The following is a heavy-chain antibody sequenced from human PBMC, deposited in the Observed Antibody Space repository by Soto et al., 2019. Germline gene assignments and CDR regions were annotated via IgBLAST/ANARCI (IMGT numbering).Heavy chain of an antibody. CDR1: GFTFGDYA. CDR3: TRDKAYYYGSGSYPHFDY. D-gene: IGHD3-10*01. Sequence: GSLRLSCTASGFTFGDYAMSWVRQAPGKGLEWVGFIRSKAYGGTTEYAASVKGRFTISRDDSKSIAYLQMNSLKTEDTAVYYCTRDKAYYYGSGSYPHFDYWGQGTLVTVSS. CDR2: IRSKAYGGTT. J-gene: IGHJ4*02. V-gene: IGHV3-49*04.